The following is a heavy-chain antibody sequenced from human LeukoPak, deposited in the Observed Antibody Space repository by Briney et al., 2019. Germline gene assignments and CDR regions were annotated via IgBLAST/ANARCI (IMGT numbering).Heavy chain of an antibody. V-gene: IGHV1-18*01. CDR2: ISAYNGNT. J-gene: IGHJ6*02. Sequence: GASVKVSCKTSGYTFISYGISWVRQAPGQGLEWMGWISAYNGNTNYAQKFQGRVTMTEDTSTDTAYMELSSLRSEDTAVYYCATSASLAAAGTFIEDYYYYGMDVWGQGTTVTVSS. D-gene: IGHD6-13*01. CDR1: GYTFISYG. CDR3: ATSASLAAAGTFIEDYYYYGMDV.